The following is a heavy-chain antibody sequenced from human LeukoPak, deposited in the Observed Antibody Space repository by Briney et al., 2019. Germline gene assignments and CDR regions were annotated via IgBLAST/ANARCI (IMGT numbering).Heavy chain of an antibody. CDR3: ARHRVTMVRERRGWFDP. Sequence: PSETLSLTCTVSGGSISSSSYYWGWIRQPPGKGLEWIGSIYYSGSTYYNPSLKSRVTISVDTSKNQFSLKLSSVTAADTAVYYCARHRVTMVRERRGWFDPWGQGTLVTVSS. V-gene: IGHV4-39*01. D-gene: IGHD3-10*01. CDR2: IYYSGST. CDR1: GGSISSSSYY. J-gene: IGHJ5*02.